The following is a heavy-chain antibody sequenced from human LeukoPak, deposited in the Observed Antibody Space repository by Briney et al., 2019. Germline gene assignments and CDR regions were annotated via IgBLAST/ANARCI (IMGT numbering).Heavy chain of an antibody. J-gene: IGHJ4*02. Sequence: ASVKVSCKASGYTFTSYYMHWVRQAPGQGLEWMGLINPNSGGTNYAQKFQGRVTMTRDTSISTAYMELSRLRSDDTAVYYCARDITICYDSRENEDYWGQGTLVTVSS. CDR1: GYTFTSYY. D-gene: IGHD3-22*01. CDR3: ARDITICYDSRENEDY. CDR2: INPNSGGT. V-gene: IGHV1-2*02.